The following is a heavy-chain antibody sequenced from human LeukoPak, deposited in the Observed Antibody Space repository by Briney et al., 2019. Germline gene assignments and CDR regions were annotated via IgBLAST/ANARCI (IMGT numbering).Heavy chain of an antibody. CDR1: GLTFFNAW. CDR2: IKSKTDGGTR. Sequence: GGSLRLSCAASGLTFFNAWMSWVRQAPGKGLEWVGRIKSKTDGGTRDYAAPVKGRFTISRDDSKNTLYLQMNSLKTEDTAVYYCTTGGVGYGYGKTPYYFDYWGQGTLVTVSS. J-gene: IGHJ4*02. CDR3: TTGGVGYGYGKTPYYFDY. D-gene: IGHD5-18*01. V-gene: IGHV3-15*01.